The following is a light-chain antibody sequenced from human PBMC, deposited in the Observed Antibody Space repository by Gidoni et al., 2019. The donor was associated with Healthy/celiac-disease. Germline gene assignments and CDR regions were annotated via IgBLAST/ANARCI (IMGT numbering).Light chain of an antibody. V-gene: IGKV1-5*03. Sequence: DIQMTQSPSTLSASVGDRVTITCRASQSISSWLAWYQQKPGKAPKLLIYKASSLESGVPSRFSGIGSGTEFTLTISSLQPDDFATYYCQQYNSYSPTFXQXTKVEIK. CDR2: KAS. CDR1: QSISSW. J-gene: IGKJ1*01. CDR3: QQYNSYSPT.